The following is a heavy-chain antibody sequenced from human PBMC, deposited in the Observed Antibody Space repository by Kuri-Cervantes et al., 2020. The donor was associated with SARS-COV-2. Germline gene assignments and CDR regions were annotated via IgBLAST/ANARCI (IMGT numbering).Heavy chain of an antibody. CDR2: ISYDGSNK. CDR3: ARGNDYGEDLDY. J-gene: IGHJ4*02. Sequence: GESLKISCAASGFTFSSYAMHWVRQAPGKGLEWVAVISYDGSNKYYADSVKGRFTISRDNSKNTLYLQMNSLRAEDTAVYYCARGNDYGEDLDYWGQGTLVTVSS. D-gene: IGHD4-17*01. CDR1: GFTFSSYA. V-gene: IGHV3-30-3*01.